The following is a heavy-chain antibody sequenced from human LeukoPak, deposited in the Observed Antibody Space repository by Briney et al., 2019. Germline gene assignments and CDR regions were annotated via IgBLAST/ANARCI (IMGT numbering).Heavy chain of an antibody. Sequence: GGSLRLSCAASGFTFSSYSMNWVRQAPGKGLEWVSSISSSSYIYYADSVKGRFTISGDNAKNSLYLQMNSLRAEDTAVYYCARSTGRAAAGNDVDYWGQGTLVTVSS. CDR3: ARSTGRAAAGNDVDY. CDR1: GFTFSSYS. V-gene: IGHV3-21*01. J-gene: IGHJ4*02. D-gene: IGHD6-13*01. CDR2: ISSSSYI.